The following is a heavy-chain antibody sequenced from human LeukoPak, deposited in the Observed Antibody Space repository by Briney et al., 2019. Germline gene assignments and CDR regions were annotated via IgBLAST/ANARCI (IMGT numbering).Heavy chain of an antibody. V-gene: IGHV1-2*02. J-gene: IGHJ4*02. D-gene: IGHD3-10*01. CDR1: GYTFTGYY. CDR3: ARGELLWFGEYTMGVDY. CDR2: INPNSGGT. Sequence: GASVKVSCKASGYTFTGYYMHWVRQAPGQGLEWMGWINPNSGGTNYAQKFQGRVTMTRDTSISTAYMELSRLRSDDTAVYYCARGELLWFGEYTMGVDYWGQGTLVTVSS.